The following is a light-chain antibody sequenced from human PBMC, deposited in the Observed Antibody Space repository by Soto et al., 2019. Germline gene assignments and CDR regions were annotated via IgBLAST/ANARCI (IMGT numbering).Light chain of an antibody. Sequence: DIQMTQSPSTLSASVGDRVTITCRASQSISSWLAWYQQKPGTAPKLLIYKASTLQSGVPSRFSGSGSGTEFTLTISSLQPDDSATYYCQQYNDNWTLGQGTKVDIK. CDR3: QQYNDNWT. CDR2: KAS. J-gene: IGKJ1*01. CDR1: QSISSW. V-gene: IGKV1-5*03.